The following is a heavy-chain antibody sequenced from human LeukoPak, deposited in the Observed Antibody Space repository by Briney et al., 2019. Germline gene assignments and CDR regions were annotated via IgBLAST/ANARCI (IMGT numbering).Heavy chain of an antibody. CDR1: GFTFSSYG. CDR2: ISYDGSNK. V-gene: IGHV3-30*03. J-gene: IGHJ4*02. CDR3: ARVGGDFDSSGYYGGFDY. D-gene: IGHD3-22*01. Sequence: PGGSLRLSCAASGFTFSSYGMHWVRQAPGKGLEWVAVISYDGSNKYYADSVKGRFTISRDNSKNTLYLQMNSLRAEDTAVYYCARVGGDFDSSGYYGGFDYWGQGTLVTVSS.